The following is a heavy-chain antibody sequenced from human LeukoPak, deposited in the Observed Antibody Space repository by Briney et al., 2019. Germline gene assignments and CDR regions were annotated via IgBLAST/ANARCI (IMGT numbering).Heavy chain of an antibody. Sequence: ASVKVSCKASGGTFSSYAISWVRQAPGQGLEWMGGIIPIFGTANYAQKFQGRVTITTDESTSTAYMELSSLRSEDTAVYYCARGREHYDYVWGSYRHGYFDYWGQGTLVTVSA. CDR2: IIPIFGTA. D-gene: IGHD3-16*02. J-gene: IGHJ4*02. CDR3: ARGREHYDYVWGSYRHGYFDY. CDR1: GGTFSSYA. V-gene: IGHV1-69*05.